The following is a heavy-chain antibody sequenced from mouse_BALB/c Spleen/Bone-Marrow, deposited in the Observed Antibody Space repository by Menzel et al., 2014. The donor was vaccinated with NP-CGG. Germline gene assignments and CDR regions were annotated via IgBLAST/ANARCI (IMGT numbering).Heavy chain of an antibody. CDR1: GYSITSGYS. CDR3: ARRGIYYGNYVFAY. CDR2: IYYSGST. J-gene: IGHJ3*01. D-gene: IGHD2-1*01. V-gene: IGHV3-1*02. Sequence: EVQLQQSGPDLVKPSQSLSLTCTVTGYSITSGYSWHWIQQFPGNTLEWMGYIYYSGSTNYNPSLKSRISITRDASRNQFFLQLNSVTTEDTATYYCARRGIYYGNYVFAYWGQGTLVTVSA.